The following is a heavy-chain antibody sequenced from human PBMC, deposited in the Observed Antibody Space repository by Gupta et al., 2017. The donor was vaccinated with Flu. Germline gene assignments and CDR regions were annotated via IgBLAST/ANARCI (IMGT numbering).Heavy chain of an antibody. Sequence: QLQLQESGPGLVKPSETLSLTCTVSGGSIISSSRYCGWIRQPPGKGLEWFGGISYSGRPFYSPTRRSRRTMSVGSCKNQFSLNLGSVTASDTAVYYCARSYYDFFASSYYCYMDVWGKGTTVTVSS. CDR2: ISYSGRP. V-gene: IGHV4-39*01. J-gene: IGHJ6*03. CDR3: ARSYYDFFASSYYCYMDV. D-gene: IGHD3-3*01. CDR1: GGSIISSSRY.